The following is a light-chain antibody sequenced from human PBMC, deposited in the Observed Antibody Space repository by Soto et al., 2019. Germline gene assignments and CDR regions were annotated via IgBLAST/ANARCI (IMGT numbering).Light chain of an antibody. V-gene: IGLV2-8*01. CDR3: CSYAGGNSLV. CDR1: SSDVGASNY. J-gene: IGLJ2*01. CDR2: DVF. Sequence: QSALTQPPSASGSPGQSVTISCTGTSSDVGASNYVSWYQQHPGKAPKLMIYDVFKRPSGVPDRFSGSKSCNTASLTVSGLQTEDEADYYCCSYAGGNSLVFGGGTKLTVL.